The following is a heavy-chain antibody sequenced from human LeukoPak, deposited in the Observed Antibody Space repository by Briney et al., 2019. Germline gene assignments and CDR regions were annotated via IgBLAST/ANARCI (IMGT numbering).Heavy chain of an antibody. CDR1: GGPISSYY. CDR3: ARASSGLDY. CDR2: IYYSGSA. D-gene: IGHD5-12*01. J-gene: IGHJ4*02. V-gene: IGHV4-59*01. Sequence: SETLSLTCTVSGGPISSYYWSWIRQPPGKGLEWIGHIYYSGSADYNPSLKSRVIISVDTSKNQFSLMLSSVTATDTAVYYCARASSGLDYWGQGTLVTVSS.